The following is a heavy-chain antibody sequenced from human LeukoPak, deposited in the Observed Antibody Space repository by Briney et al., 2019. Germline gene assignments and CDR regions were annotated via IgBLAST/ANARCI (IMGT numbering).Heavy chain of an antibody. CDR1: GGSISSSSYY. CDR3: ARRMITFGGAPQAFDV. CDR2: IYYSGST. Sequence: PSETLSLTCTVSGGSISSSSYYWGWIRQPPGKGLEWIGSIYYSGSTYYNPSLKSRVTISVDTSKNQFSLKLSSVTAADTAVYYCARRMITFGGAPQAFDVWGQGTMVTVSS. D-gene: IGHD3-16*01. V-gene: IGHV4-39*01. J-gene: IGHJ3*01.